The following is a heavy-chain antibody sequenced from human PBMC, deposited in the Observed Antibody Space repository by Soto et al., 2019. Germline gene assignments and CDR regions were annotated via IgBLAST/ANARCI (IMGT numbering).Heavy chain of an antibody. Sequence: EVQLVESGGGLVQSGRSLRLSCAASGFTFDDYAMHWVRQAPGKGLEWVSGIGWNSGTIGYADAVKGRVTISRDNARHSLYLQMNTLRADDTALYFCTKDACGSSLRPLFDYWGQGTRVTVSS. J-gene: IGHJ4*02. CDR2: IGWNSGTI. CDR1: GFTFDDYA. V-gene: IGHV3-9*01. CDR3: TKDACGSSLRPLFDY. D-gene: IGHD6-6*01.